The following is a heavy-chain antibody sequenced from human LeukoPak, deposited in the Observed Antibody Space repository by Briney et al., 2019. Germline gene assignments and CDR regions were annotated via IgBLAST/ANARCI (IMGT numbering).Heavy chain of an antibody. Sequence: GGSLRLSCTASGPTFSSAWMSWVRQAPGKGLEWIGHIRGKADGGTPDYAAPVKGKFTISRDDSKSTLFLQMDSLQIEDTAVYYCTTARRASSSLDYWGQGTLVTVSS. CDR2: IRGKADGGTP. D-gene: IGHD5-24*01. CDR3: TTARRASSSLDY. CDR1: GPTFSSAW. V-gene: IGHV3-15*01. J-gene: IGHJ4*02.